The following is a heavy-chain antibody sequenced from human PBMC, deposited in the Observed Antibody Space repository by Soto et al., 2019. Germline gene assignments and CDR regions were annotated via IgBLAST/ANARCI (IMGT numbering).Heavy chain of an antibody. Sequence: ASVKVSCKASGYTFTSYAMHWVRQAPGQRLEWMGWINAGNGNTKYSQKFQGRVTITRDTSASTAYMELSSLRSEDTAVYYCARESPRTAEVLSGWYLDYWGQGTLVTVSS. V-gene: IGHV1-3*01. D-gene: IGHD6-19*01. CDR2: INAGNGNT. J-gene: IGHJ4*02. CDR1: GYTFTSYA. CDR3: ARESPRTAEVLSGWYLDY.